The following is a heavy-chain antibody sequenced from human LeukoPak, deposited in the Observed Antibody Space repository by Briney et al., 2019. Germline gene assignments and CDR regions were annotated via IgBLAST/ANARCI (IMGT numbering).Heavy chain of an antibody. V-gene: IGHV3-30*02. CDR3: TRGDDFGSNTRLPKFNWFDP. D-gene: IGHD3-3*01. Sequence: GGSLRLSCVTSGFTFSTHAMHWVRQAPDKGREWVAFIRYDGNNKNYADSAKGRFTISRDNSKNTLFLQMNSLRLEDTGVYYCTRGDDFGSNTRLPKFNWFDPWGQGTLVNVSS. CDR2: IRYDGNNK. J-gene: IGHJ5*02. CDR1: GFTFSTHA.